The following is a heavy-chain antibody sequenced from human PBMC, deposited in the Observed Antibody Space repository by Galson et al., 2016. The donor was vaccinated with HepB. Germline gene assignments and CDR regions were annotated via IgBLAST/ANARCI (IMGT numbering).Heavy chain of an antibody. J-gene: IGHJ4*02. CDR2: ISGTSTYT. V-gene: IGHV3-21*01. CDR1: GFTFNTYS. CDR3: ARDLRGMIRFFDWSTHFDS. Sequence: SLRLSCAASGFTFNTYSMNWVRQAPGKGLEWVSSISGTSTYTYYADSVRGRFTISRDNTKNSLYLQMNNVRAEDTAVYYCARDLRGMIRFFDWSTHFDSWGQGTLVTVSS. D-gene: IGHD3-9*01.